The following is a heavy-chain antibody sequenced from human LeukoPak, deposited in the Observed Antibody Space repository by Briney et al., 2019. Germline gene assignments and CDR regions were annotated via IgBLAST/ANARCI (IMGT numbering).Heavy chain of an antibody. Sequence: SETLSLTCGVYGGPFSGYHWSWIRQPPGKGLEWIGEINHSGSTNYNPSLKSRVTMSVDTSKNQFSLKLSSVTAADTAVYYCARDRTIFAGALFDYWGQGTLVTVSS. CDR3: ARDRTIFAGALFDY. D-gene: IGHD3-3*01. J-gene: IGHJ4*02. V-gene: IGHV4-34*01. CDR2: INHSGST. CDR1: GGPFSGYH.